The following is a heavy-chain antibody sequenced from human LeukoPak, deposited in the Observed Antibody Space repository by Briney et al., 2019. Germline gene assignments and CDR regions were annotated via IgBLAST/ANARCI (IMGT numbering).Heavy chain of an antibody. CDR1: GFTFGNYY. Sequence: GGSLRLSCAVSGFTFGNYYMSWVRQAPGRGLEWVANIKRDGSDKYYVDSVKGRFTISRDNAKNSLYLQMNSLRAEDTAVYYCAKGGAYYYDSSAYYRDWGQGTLVTVSS. V-gene: IGHV3-7*01. CDR2: IKRDGSDK. J-gene: IGHJ4*02. D-gene: IGHD3-22*01. CDR3: AKGGAYYYDSSAYYRD.